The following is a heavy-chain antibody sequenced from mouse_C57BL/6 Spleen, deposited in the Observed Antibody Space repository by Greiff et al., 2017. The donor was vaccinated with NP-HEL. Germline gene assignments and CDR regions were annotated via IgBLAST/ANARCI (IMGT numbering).Heavy chain of an antibody. J-gene: IGHJ3*01. V-gene: IGHV1-69*01. CDR3: ARWLRREAGFAY. Sequence: QVQLQQPGAELVMPGASVKLSCKASGYTFTSYWMHWVKQRPGQGLEWIGEIDPSDSYTNYNQKFKGKSTLTVDKSSSTAYMQLSSLTSEDSAVYYCARWLRREAGFAYWGQGTLVTVSA. CDR1: GYTFTSYW. D-gene: IGHD2-2*01. CDR2: IDPSDSYT.